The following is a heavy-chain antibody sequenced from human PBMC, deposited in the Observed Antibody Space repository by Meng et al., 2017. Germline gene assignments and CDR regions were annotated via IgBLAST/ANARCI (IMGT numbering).Heavy chain of an antibody. CDR3: ARVGKVVNAPLTY. J-gene: IGHJ4*02. CDR2: INHCGST. D-gene: IGHD2-21*01. V-gene: IGHV4-34*01. CDR1: GWSFSCSD. Sequence: VHSRRWGPCRLLASATLSRPFPFFGWSFSCSDWRWIRPPPGKELAWLAEINHCGSTNYNPSLQSRVTISVDTSKNQFSLKLSSVTAADTAVYYCARVGKVVNAPLTYWGQGTLVTVSS.